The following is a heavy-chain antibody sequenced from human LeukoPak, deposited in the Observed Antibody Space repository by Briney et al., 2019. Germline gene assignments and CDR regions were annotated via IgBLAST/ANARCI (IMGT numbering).Heavy chain of an antibody. CDR1: GGSISSYY. D-gene: IGHD3-3*01. CDR2: IYYSGST. Sequence: PSETLSLTCTVSGGSISSYYWSWIRQPPGKGLEWIGYIYYSGSTNYNPSLKSRVTISVDTSKNQFSLKLSSVTAADTAVYYCARTTIPRGLVLEWLNSGTPYYFDYWGQGTLVTVSS. J-gene: IGHJ4*02. V-gene: IGHV4-59*01. CDR3: ARTTIPRGLVLEWLNSGTPYYFDY.